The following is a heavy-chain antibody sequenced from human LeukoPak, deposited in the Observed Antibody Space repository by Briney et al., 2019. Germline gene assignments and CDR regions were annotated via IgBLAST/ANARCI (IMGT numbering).Heavy chain of an antibody. CDR2: INNDGSDT. V-gene: IGHV3-74*01. Sequence: PGGSLRLSCAASGFSFADSWMHWVRQAPGKGLVWVSRINNDGSDTRYADSVRGRFTISRDNAKNTLYLQMNSLRAEDTALYYCAKSYGSGSYYTLDYWGQGTLVTVSS. CDR3: AKSYGSGSYYTLDY. D-gene: IGHD3-10*01. J-gene: IGHJ4*02. CDR1: GFSFADSW.